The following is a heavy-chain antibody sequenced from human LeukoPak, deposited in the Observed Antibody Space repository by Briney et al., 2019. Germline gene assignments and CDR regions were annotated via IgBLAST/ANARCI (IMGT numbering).Heavy chain of an antibody. CDR3: ARSSDSSSLQYFQH. V-gene: IGHV3-7*03. J-gene: IGHJ1*01. Sequence: GGSLRLSCAASGFTFSSYSMNWVRQAPGKGLEWVANIKQDGSEKYYVDSVKGRFTISRDDAKNSLYLQMNSLRAEDTAVYYCARSSDSSSLQYFQHWGQGTLVTVSS. D-gene: IGHD6-6*01. CDR2: IKQDGSEK. CDR1: GFTFSSYS.